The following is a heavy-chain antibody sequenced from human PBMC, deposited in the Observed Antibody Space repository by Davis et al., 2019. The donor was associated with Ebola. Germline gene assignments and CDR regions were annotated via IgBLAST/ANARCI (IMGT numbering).Heavy chain of an antibody. J-gene: IGHJ6*04. D-gene: IGHD6-13*01. Sequence: PGGSLRLSCAASGFTFSSYGMHWVRQAPGKGLEWVAVISYDGSNKYYADSVKGRFTISRDNSKNTLYLQMNSLRAEDTAVYYCAREGIAAAGMDVWGKGTTVTVSS. V-gene: IGHV3-30*03. CDR3: AREGIAAAGMDV. CDR2: ISYDGSNK. CDR1: GFTFSSYG.